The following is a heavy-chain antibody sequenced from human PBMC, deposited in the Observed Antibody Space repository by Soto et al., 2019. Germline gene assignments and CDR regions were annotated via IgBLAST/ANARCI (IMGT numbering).Heavy chain of an antibody. J-gene: IGHJ6*02. CDR3: ARDPDSPAAFYYHYGMDV. V-gene: IGHV1-69*06. Sequence: GASVKVSSKASGGPFSSYAISWVRQAPGQGLEWMGGIIPIFGTANYAQKFQGRVTITADKSTSTAYMELSSLRSEDTAVYYCARDPDSPAAFYYHYGMDVWGQGTTVTVSS. CDR1: GGPFSSYA. CDR2: IIPIFGTA. D-gene: IGHD2-2*01.